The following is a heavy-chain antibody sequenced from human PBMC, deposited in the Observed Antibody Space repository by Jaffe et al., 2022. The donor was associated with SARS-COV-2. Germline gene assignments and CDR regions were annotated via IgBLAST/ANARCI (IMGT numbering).Heavy chain of an antibody. V-gene: IGHV4-38-2*02. CDR1: GYSISSGYY. J-gene: IGHJ4*02. D-gene: IGHD4-17*01. CDR3: ATYTATNDVDY. CDR2: IYHSGRT. Sequence: QVQLQESGPGLVKPSETLSLTCTVSGYSISSGYYWGWIRQPPGKGLEWIASIYHSGRTYYNPSLKSRVTISADTSKNQFSLNLNSVTAADTAVYYCATYTATNDVDYWGQGTLVTVSS.